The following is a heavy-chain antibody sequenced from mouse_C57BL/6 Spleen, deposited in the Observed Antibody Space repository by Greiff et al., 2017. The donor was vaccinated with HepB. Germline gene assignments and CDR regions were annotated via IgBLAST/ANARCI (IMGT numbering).Heavy chain of an antibody. J-gene: IGHJ4*01. CDR3: VRQGYDYEMDY. Sequence: EVQVVESGGGLVQPKGSLKLSCAASGFSFNTYAMNWVRQAPGKGLEWVARIRSKSNNYATYYADSVKDRFTISRDDSESMLYLQMNNLKTEDTAMYYGVRQGYDYEMDYWGQGTSVTVSS. V-gene: IGHV10-1*01. CDR2: IRSKSNNYAT. CDR1: GFSFNTYA. D-gene: IGHD2-4*01.